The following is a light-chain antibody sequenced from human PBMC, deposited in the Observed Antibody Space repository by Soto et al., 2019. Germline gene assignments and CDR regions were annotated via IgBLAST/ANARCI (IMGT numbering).Light chain of an antibody. Sequence: EIVLTQSPGTLSLSPGERATLSCRASQSVSSSYLAWYQQKPGQAPRLLIYGASSRATGIPDRFSGSGSGTDFTLTISRLEPEDFAVYYCQQLRAFGPGTKVDI. CDR2: GAS. J-gene: IGKJ3*01. CDR1: QSVSSSY. CDR3: QQLRA. V-gene: IGKV3-20*01.